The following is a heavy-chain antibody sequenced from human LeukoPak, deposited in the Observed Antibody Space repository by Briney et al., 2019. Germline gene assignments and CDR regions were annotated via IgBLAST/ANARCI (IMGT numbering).Heavy chain of an antibody. D-gene: IGHD3-3*01. J-gene: IGHJ4*02. CDR3: ARGRGIFGVVIIRIYYFDY. CDR1: GGSFSGYY. Sequence: SGTLSLTCAVYGGSFSGYYWSWIRQPPGKGLEWIGEINHSGSTNYNPSLKSRVTISVDTSKNQFSLKLSSVTAADTAVYYCARGRGIFGVVIIRIYYFDYWGQGTLATVSS. V-gene: IGHV4-34*01. CDR2: INHSGST.